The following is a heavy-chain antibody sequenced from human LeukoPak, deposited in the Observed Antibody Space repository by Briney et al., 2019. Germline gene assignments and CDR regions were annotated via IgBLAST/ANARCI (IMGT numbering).Heavy chain of an antibody. CDR2: IAPGDPAT. Sequence: GESLKISCKTSGFTFTAYWIVWVRQVPGKGLECVGGIAPGDPATRYSPSFQGQVTMSADKSITTVYLQWSSLKASDTAMYYCARHFHSAWFGFWGQGTLVTVSS. CDR3: ARHFHSAWFGF. J-gene: IGHJ4*02. D-gene: IGHD5-18*01. V-gene: IGHV5-51*01. CDR1: GFTFTAYW.